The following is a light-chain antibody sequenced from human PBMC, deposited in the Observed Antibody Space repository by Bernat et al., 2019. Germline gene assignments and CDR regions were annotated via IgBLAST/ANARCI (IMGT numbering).Light chain of an antibody. Sequence: QSVLTQPPSVSATPGQRVTISCSGSSSNIGINTVTWYQHLPGTAPKFLMYSVNQRPSGVPDRFSGSKSGASASLAISGLQSDDEAEYYCAAWDDSLNGWVFGGGTKLTVL. V-gene: IGLV1-44*01. J-gene: IGLJ3*02. CDR3: AAWDDSLNGWV. CDR1: SSNIGINT. CDR2: SVN.